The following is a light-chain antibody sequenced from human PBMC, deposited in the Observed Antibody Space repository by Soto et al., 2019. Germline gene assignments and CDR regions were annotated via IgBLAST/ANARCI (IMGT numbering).Light chain of an antibody. Sequence: SYELTQPPSVSVAPGKTARITCGGDNIGTKSVHWYQQMAGQAPVLVISYDRDRPSGIPERFSGSNSGNTATLTISRVEAGDEADYYCQVWDSNWDHVIFGGGTKVTVL. CDR3: QVWDSNWDHVI. CDR2: YDR. J-gene: IGLJ2*01. CDR1: NIGTKS. V-gene: IGLV3-21*04.